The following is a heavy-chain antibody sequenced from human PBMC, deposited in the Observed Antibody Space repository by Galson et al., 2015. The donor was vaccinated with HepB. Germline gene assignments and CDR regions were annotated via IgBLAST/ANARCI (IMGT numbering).Heavy chain of an antibody. J-gene: IGHJ4*02. D-gene: IGHD3-3*01. V-gene: IGHV3-33*01. CDR2: IWYDGSNK. Sequence: SLRLSCAASGFTFSSYGMHWVRQAPGKGLEWVAVIWYDGSNKYYADSVKGRFTISRDNSKNTLYLQMNSLRAEDTAVYYCARLNWGSFGVGFQYYFDYWGQGTLVTVSS. CDR1: GFTFSSYG. CDR3: ARLNWGSFGVGFQYYFDY.